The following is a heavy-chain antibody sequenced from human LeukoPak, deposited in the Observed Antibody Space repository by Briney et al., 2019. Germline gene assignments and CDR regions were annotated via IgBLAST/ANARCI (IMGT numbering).Heavy chain of an antibody. D-gene: IGHD3-10*01. J-gene: IGHJ4*02. CDR2: IIPIFGTA. CDR1: GGTFSSYA. CDR3: ARNARLGSGSYYSNY. Sequence: GASVKVSCKASGGTFSSYAISWVRQAPGQGLEWMGGIIPIFGTANYAQKFQGRVTITADESTSTAYMELSSLRSEDTAVYYCARNARLGSGSYYSNYWGQGTLVTVSS. V-gene: IGHV1-69*13.